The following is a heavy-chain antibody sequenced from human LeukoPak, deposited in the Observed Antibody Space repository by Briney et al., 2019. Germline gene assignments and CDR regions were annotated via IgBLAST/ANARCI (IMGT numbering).Heavy chain of an antibody. Sequence: ASVKVSCKASGYTFSSYYFHWVRQAPGQGLEWMGLINPSGGAASFAQKFRGRVTMTRDMSTGTVFMELSSLRSDDTAVYFCARNYYDTAGHFGYWGQGTLVTVSS. CDR3: ARNYYDTAGHFGY. D-gene: IGHD3-22*01. CDR1: GYTFSSYY. J-gene: IGHJ4*02. CDR2: INPSGGAA. V-gene: IGHV1-46*01.